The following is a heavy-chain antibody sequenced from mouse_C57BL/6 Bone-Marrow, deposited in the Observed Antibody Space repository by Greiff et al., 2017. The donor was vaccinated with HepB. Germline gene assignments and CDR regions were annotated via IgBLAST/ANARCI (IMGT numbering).Heavy chain of an antibody. CDR3: TRGGDYYGSIPFDY. CDR1: GYTFTDYE. V-gene: IGHV1-15*01. D-gene: IGHD1-1*01. Sequence: VQLQQSGAELVRPGASVTLSCKASGYTFTDYEMHWVKQTPVHGLEWIGAIDPETGGTAYNHKFKGKAILTADKSDSTSYMDLRSLTSEDSAVYYCTRGGDYYGSIPFDYWGQGTTLTVSS. CDR2: IDPETGGT. J-gene: IGHJ2*01.